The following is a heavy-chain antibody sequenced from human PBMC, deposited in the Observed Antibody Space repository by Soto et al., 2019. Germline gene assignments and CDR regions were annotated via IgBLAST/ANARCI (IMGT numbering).Heavy chain of an antibody. CDR1: GYTFTSYA. V-gene: IGHV1-3*01. CDR3: ARVGQQLVRVAFDI. CDR2: INAGNGNT. Sequence: ASVKVSCKASGYTFTSYAMHWVRQAPGQRLEWMGWINAGNGNTKYSQKFQGRVTITRDTSASTAYMELSSLRSEDTAVYYCARVGQQLVRVAFDIWGQGTMVTVS. D-gene: IGHD6-13*01. J-gene: IGHJ3*02.